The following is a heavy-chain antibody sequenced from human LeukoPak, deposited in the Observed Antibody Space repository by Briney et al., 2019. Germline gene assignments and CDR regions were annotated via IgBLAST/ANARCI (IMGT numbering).Heavy chain of an antibody. CDR2: ISYDGSNK. CDR1: GFTFSSYA. CDR3: ARDPSAWIQLKNAFDI. V-gene: IGHV3-30*04. Sequence: GGSLRLSCAASGFTFSSYAMHWVRQAPGKGLEWVAVISYDGSNKYYADSVKGRFTISRDNSKNTLYLQMNSLRAEDTAVYYCARDPSAWIQLKNAFDIWGQGTMVTVSS. D-gene: IGHD5-18*01. J-gene: IGHJ3*02.